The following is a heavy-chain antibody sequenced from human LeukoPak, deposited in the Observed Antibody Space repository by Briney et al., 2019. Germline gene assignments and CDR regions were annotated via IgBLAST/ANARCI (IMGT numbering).Heavy chain of an antibody. J-gene: IGHJ4*02. CDR3: ARTSGSYLTFDF. V-gene: IGHV3-21*01. CDR1: GFTFSSYS. Sequence: PGGSLRLSCAASGFTFSSYSMNWVRQAPGKGLEWVSSISSSSSYIYYADSVKGRFTISRDNAKNSLYLQMNSLRTEDTAVYYCARTSGSYLTFDFWGQGTLVTVSS. D-gene: IGHD1-26*01. CDR2: ISSSSSYI.